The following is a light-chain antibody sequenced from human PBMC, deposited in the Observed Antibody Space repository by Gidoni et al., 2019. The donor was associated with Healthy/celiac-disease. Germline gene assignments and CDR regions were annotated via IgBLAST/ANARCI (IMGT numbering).Light chain of an antibody. CDR2: GAS. CDR3: QQYNNWPLT. J-gene: IGKJ1*01. V-gene: IGKV3-15*01. Sequence: ILTTLSPPTLSVSTGERATLSCRASQIVTSNLAWYQQKPGQAPRLLIYGASTRATGIPARFSGSGSGTEFTLTISSLQSEDFAVYYCQQYNNWPLTFGQGTKVEIK. CDR1: QIVTSN.